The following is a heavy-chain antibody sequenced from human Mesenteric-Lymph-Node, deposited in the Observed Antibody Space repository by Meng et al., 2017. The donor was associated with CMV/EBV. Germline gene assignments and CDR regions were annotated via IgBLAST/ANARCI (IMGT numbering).Heavy chain of an antibody. CDR3: IRDLVGKRVD. D-gene: IGHD1-1*01. CDR1: GFTFTSYW. V-gene: IGHV3-74*01. Sequence: VQRVESGGVLVQPGGSLRLSCVDSGFTFTSYWMHWVRQVPGEGLVWVSRINTDGSITSYADSVKGRFTISRDNAKNTLYLQMSDLRADDSAVYYCIRDLVGKRVDWGQGTLVTVSS. CDR2: INTDGSIT. J-gene: IGHJ4*02.